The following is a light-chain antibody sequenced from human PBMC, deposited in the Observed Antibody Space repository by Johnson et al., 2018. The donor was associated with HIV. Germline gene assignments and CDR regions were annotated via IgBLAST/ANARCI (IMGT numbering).Light chain of an antibody. CDR3: GTWDSSLSAYV. CDR1: SSNIGNNY. CDR2: ENN. J-gene: IGLJ1*01. Sequence: QSVLTQPPSVSAAPGQKVTISCSGSSSNIGNNYVSWYQQLPGTAPKLLIYENNKRPSGIPDRISGSKSGTSATLGITGLQTGDEADYYCGTWDSSLSAYVFGTGTKV. V-gene: IGLV1-51*02.